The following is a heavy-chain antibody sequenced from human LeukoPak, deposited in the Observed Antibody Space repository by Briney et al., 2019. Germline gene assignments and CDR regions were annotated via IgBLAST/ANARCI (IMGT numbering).Heavy chain of an antibody. CDR2: INAGNGNT. CDR3: ARDLMGTAMGDYYYYGMDV. CDR1: GYTFTSYA. D-gene: IGHD5-18*01. V-gene: IGHV1-3*01. Sequence: ASVKVSCKASGYTFTSYAMHWVRQAPGQRLEWMGWINAGNGNTKYSQKFQGRVTITRDTSASTAYMELSSLRSEDTAVYYCARDLMGTAMGDYYYYGMDVWGQGTTVTVSS. J-gene: IGHJ6*02.